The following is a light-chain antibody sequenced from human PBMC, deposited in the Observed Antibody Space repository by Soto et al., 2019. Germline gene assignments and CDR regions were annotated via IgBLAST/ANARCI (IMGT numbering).Light chain of an antibody. V-gene: IGKV1-9*01. J-gene: IGKJ3*01. CDR1: QDIDNY. Sequence: QLTQSPSSLSAFVGDRVTITCRASQDIDNYVAWYQQKPGRAPSLLIYAASTLQSGIPASFSGSRSATYFTITISSLQPEDYATYFCQQFNSYPPLFTFGPGTKVDI. CDR3: QQFNSYPPLFT. CDR2: AAS.